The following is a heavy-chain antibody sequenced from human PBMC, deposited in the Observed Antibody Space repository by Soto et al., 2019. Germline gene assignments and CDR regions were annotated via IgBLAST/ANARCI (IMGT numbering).Heavy chain of an antibody. D-gene: IGHD3-22*01. J-gene: IGHJ5*02. Sequence: GGSLRLSCAASGFTFSSYGMHWVRQAPGKGLEWVAVISYDGSNKYYADSVKGRFTISRDNSKNTLYLQMNSLRAEDTAVYYCAKDYYDSSGFDPWGQGTLVTVSS. CDR1: GFTFSSYG. CDR2: ISYDGSNK. V-gene: IGHV3-30*18. CDR3: AKDYYDSSGFDP.